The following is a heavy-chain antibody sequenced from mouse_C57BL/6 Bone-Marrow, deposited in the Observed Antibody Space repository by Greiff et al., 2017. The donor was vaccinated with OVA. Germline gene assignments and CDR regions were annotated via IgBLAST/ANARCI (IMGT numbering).Heavy chain of an antibody. CDR1: GYSITSDY. J-gene: IGHJ4*01. CDR3: ARDPLYSSNYDSAMEY. V-gene: IGHV3-8*01. D-gene: IGHD2-5*01. Sequence: EVQLQESGPGLAKPSQTLSLTCSVTGYSITSDYWNWIRKFPGNKLEYMGYISYSGSTYYNPSLKSRISITRDTSKNQYYLQLNSVTTENTATYYSARDPLYSSNYDSAMEYSGQGTSVTVSS. CDR2: ISYSGST.